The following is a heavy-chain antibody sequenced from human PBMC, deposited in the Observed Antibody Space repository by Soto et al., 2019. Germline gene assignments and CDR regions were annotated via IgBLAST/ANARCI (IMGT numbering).Heavy chain of an antibody. CDR1: GGSISSYY. J-gene: IGHJ6*02. CDR2: IYYSGST. V-gene: IGHV4-59*01. Sequence: QVQLQESGPGLVKPSETLSLTCTVSGGSISSYYWSWIRQPPGKGLEWIGYIYYSGSTNYNPSLKSRVTISVDTSKNQFSLKLSSVTAADTAVYYCARGGLDYYYYGMDVWGQGTTVTVSS. CDR3: ARGGLDYYYYGMDV. D-gene: IGHD3-9*01.